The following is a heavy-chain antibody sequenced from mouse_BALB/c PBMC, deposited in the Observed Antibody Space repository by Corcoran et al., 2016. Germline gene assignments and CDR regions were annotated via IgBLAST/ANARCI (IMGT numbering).Heavy chain of an antibody. J-gene: IGHJ4*01. D-gene: IGHD1-1*01. V-gene: IGHV1S136*01. CDR3: ASFITTVVAKAMDY. CDR2: INPYNDGT. CDR1: GYTFTSYV. Sequence: EVQLQQSGPELVKPGASVKMSCKASGYTFTSYVMHWVKQKPGQGLAWIGYINPYNDGTKYNEKFKGKATLTSDKSSSTAYMELSSLTSEDSAVYYCASFITTVVAKAMDYWGQGTSVTVSS.